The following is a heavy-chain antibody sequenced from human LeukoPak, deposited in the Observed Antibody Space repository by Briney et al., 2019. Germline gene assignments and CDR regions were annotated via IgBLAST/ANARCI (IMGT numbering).Heavy chain of an antibody. V-gene: IGHV4-34*01. CDR3: ARGSPETYYYGSGSYLRAYFDY. D-gene: IGHD3-10*01. CDR2: INHSGST. CDR1: GGSFSGYY. J-gene: IGHJ4*02. Sequence: PSETLSLTCAVYGGSFSGYYWSWIRQPPGKGLEWIGEINHSGSTNHNPSLKSRVTISVDTSKNQFSPKLSSVTAADTAVYYCARGSPETYYYGSGSYLRAYFDYWGQGTLVTVSS.